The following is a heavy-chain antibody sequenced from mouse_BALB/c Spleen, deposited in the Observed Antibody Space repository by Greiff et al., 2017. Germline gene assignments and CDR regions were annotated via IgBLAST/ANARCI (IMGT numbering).Heavy chain of an antibody. D-gene: IGHD1-1*01. CDR2: ISYSGST. CDR3: ARGYGFDY. V-gene: IGHV3-2*02. Sequence: VQLKESGPGLVKPSQSLSLTCTVTGYSITSDYAWNWIRQFPGNKLEWMGYISYSGSTSYNPSLKSRISITRDTSKNQFFLQLNSVTTEDTATYYCARGYGFDYWGQGTTLTVSS. J-gene: IGHJ2*01. CDR1: GYSITSDYA.